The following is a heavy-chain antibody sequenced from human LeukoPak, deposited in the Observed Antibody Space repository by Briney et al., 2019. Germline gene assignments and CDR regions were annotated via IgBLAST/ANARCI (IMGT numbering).Heavy chain of an antibody. Sequence: GGSLRLSCAASGFTFSNYWMTWVRQAPGKGLEWVANIKQDGIEKYYADSVKGRFTISRDNAKNSLFLQMDSLSAEDTAVYYCARITTRYFDYWDQGTLVTVSS. D-gene: IGHD1-1*01. CDR2: IKQDGIEK. CDR1: GFTFSNYW. CDR3: ARITTRYFDY. V-gene: IGHV3-7*05. J-gene: IGHJ4*02.